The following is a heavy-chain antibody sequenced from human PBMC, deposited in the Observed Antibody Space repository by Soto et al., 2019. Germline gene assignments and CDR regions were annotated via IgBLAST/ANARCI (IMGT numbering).Heavy chain of an antibody. CDR3: ARDNRITIFGVVIPYYYYGMDV. V-gene: IGHV1-18*01. CDR1: GYTFTSYG. CDR2: ISAYNGNT. D-gene: IGHD3-3*01. Sequence: ASVKVSCKASGYTFTSYGISCVRQAPGQVLEWMGWISAYNGNTNYAQKLQGRVTMTTDTSTSTAYMELRSLRSDDTAVYYCARDNRITIFGVVIPYYYYGMDVWGQGTTVTVSS. J-gene: IGHJ6*02.